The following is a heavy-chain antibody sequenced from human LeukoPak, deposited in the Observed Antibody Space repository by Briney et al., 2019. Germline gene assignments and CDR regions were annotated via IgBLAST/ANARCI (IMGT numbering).Heavy chain of an antibody. CDR1: GYSFTSYW. J-gene: IGHJ4*02. CDR3: ATGYCSSTSCYRFDY. D-gene: IGHD2-2*01. V-gene: IGHV5-51*01. Sequence: GESLKISCKGSGYSFTSYWIGWVRQMPGKGLEWMGIIYPGDSDTRYSPSFQCQVTISADKSISTAYLQWSSLKASDTAMYYCATGYCSSTSCYRFDYWGQGTLVTVSS. CDR2: IYPGDSDT.